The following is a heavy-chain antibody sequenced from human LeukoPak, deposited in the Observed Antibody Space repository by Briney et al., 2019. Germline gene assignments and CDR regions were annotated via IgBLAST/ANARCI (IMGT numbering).Heavy chain of an antibody. J-gene: IGHJ5*02. D-gene: IGHD3-10*01. CDR3: ARDLLWFGESWFDH. CDR1: GYTFTSYG. V-gene: IGHV1-18*01. Sequence: ASVKVSCKASGYTFTSYGISWVRQAPGQGLEWMGWISAYNGNTKYAQKPQGRVTMTTDTSTSTAYMELRSLKSDDTAVYYCARDLLWFGESWFDHWGQGTLVTVSS. CDR2: ISAYNGNT.